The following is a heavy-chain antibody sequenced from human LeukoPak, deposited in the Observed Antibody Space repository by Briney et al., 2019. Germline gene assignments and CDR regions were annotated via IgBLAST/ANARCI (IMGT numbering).Heavy chain of an antibody. CDR3: ARAPRTGRYYYYGMDV. J-gene: IGHJ6*02. V-gene: IGHV4-34*01. CDR2: INHSGST. CDR1: GGSFSGYY. D-gene: IGHD3-10*01. Sequence: PSETLSLTCAVYGGSFSGYYWSWIRQPPGKGLEWIGEINHSGSTNYIPSLKSRVTISVDTSKNQFSLKLSSVTAADTAVYYCARAPRTGRYYYYGMDVWGQGTTVTVSS.